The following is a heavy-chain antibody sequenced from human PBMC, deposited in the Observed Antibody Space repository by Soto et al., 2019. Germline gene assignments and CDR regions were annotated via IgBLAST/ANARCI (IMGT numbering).Heavy chain of an antibody. Sequence: SETMSLTCSVSGDSVSSGSHSWTWTRQPPGKGLEFLGYIYYTGSTNYNPSLKSRVTISVDTSKNQISLKLTSVTAADTAVYYCARTSTGHGNGDSWGHGILVTLFS. CDR2: IYYTGST. D-gene: IGHD2-15*01. V-gene: IGHV4-61*01. J-gene: IGHJ5*01. CDR1: GDSVSSGSHS. CDR3: ARTSTGHGNGDS.